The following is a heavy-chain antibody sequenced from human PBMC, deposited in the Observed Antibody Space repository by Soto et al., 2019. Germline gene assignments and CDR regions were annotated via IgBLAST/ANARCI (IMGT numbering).Heavy chain of an antibody. CDR1: GFTFTTYW. J-gene: IGHJ4*02. CDR2: INIDGRIT. V-gene: IGHV3-74*02. D-gene: IGHD3-16*01. Sequence: VQLVESGGGVVQPGGSLRLSCAASGFTFTTYWMRWVRQAPGKGLVWISRINIDGRITTYADSVEGRFTISRDNAKNTLYLQMNSLRAEDTAVYYCARGGRGGFDYWGQGTLVTVSS. CDR3: ARGGRGGFDY.